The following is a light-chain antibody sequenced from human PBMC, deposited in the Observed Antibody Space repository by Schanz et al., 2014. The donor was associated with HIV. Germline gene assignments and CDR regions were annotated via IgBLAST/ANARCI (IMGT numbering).Light chain of an antibody. J-gene: IGKJ2*01. CDR3: LHYNDFTST. Sequence: DIQMTQSPSTLSASVGDRVTITCRASQSISNWLAWYQQKPGKAPKLLIYKASSLQSGVPSRFSGSGFGTEFTLVISSLQPEDFATYFCLHYNDFTSTFGQGTKLEIK. CDR1: QSISNW. V-gene: IGKV1-5*03. CDR2: KAS.